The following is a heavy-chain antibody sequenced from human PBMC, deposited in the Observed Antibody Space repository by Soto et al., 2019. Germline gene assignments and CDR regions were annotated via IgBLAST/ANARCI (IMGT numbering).Heavy chain of an antibody. D-gene: IGHD2-15*01. CDR1: GGSISSYY. V-gene: IGHV4-59*01. CDR3: ARVYCSGGSCPFDY. Sequence: SETLSLTCTVSGGSISSYYWSWIRQPPGKGLEWIGYIYYSGSTNYNPSLKSRVTISVDTSKNQFSLKLSSVTAADTAVYYCARVYCSGGSCPFDYWGQGTLVTVS. J-gene: IGHJ4*02. CDR2: IYYSGST.